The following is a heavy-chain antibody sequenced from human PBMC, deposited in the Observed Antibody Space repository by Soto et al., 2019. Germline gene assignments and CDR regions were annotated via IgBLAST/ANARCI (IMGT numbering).Heavy chain of an antibody. J-gene: IGHJ6*02. CDR3: ARVPPDCSSTSCHYYYGMDG. D-gene: IGHD2-2*01. Sequence: QVQLVQSGAEVKKPGSSVKVSCKASGGTFSSYTISWVRQAPGQGLEWMGRIIPILGIANYAQKFQGRVTSTADKSTSTAYMELSSLRSEDTAVYYCARVPPDCSSTSCHYYYGMDGWGQGTTVTVSS. CDR1: GGTFSSYT. CDR2: IIPILGIA. V-gene: IGHV1-69*02.